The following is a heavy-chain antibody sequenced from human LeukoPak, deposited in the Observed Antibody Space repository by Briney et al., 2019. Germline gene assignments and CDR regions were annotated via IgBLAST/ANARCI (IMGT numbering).Heavy chain of an antibody. Sequence: GGSLRLSCATSGFTFSKYTMTWVRQAPGRGLEWVSGISGSGGRTPYADSVKGRFTISRDNSKNTLYLQMNSLRAEDTAVYYCARDHFGQYSGYKTAISSVYWGQGTLVTVSS. D-gene: IGHD5-12*01. CDR1: GFTFSKYT. CDR3: ARDHFGQYSGYKTAISSVY. J-gene: IGHJ4*02. CDR2: ISGSGGRT. V-gene: IGHV3-23*01.